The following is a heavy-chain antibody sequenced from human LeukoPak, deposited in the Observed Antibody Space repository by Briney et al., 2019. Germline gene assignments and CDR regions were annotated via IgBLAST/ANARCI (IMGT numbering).Heavy chain of an antibody. D-gene: IGHD4-23*01. V-gene: IGHV4-59*08. CDR1: GGSISSYY. CDR2: FSYSGST. J-gene: IGHJ4*02. Sequence: PSETLSLTCTVSGGSISSYYWSWIRQPPGKGLEWIGFFSYSGSTTYNPSLWSRVTISVDTSKNQFSLKLSSVTAADTAVYYCARVGFGNTPHPIDYWGQGTLVTVSS. CDR3: ARVGFGNTPHPIDY.